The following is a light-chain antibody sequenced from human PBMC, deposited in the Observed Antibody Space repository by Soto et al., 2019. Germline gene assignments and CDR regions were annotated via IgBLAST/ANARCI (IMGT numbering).Light chain of an antibody. J-gene: IGKJ1*01. Sequence: NVLLPSPGTLCSSLAERATLSCRASQSVSSSYLAWYQQKPGQAPRLLIYGASSRATGIPDRFSGSGSGTDFTLTISRLEPEDFAVYYCQQYGSSPRTFGQGTKVDIK. V-gene: IGKV3-20*01. CDR1: QSVSSSY. CDR2: GAS. CDR3: QQYGSSPRT.